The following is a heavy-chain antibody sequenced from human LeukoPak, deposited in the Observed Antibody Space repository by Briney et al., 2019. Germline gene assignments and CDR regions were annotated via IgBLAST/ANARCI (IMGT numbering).Heavy chain of an antibody. J-gene: IGHJ2*01. V-gene: IGHV3-48*01. CDR1: GFTFSDYN. Sequence: GGSLRLSCVASGFTFSDYNMNWVRQAPGKGLEWISYISGNSRSIYYADSVKGRFTISRDNSKNSLYLQMNSLRADDTALYYCARPGPYWYFDLWGRGTLVTVSS. CDR3: ARPGPYWYFDL. CDR2: ISGNSRSI.